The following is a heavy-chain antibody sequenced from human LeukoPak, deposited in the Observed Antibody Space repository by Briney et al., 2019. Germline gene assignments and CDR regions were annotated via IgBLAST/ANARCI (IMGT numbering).Heavy chain of an antibody. V-gene: IGHV3-33*01. J-gene: IGHJ4*02. D-gene: IGHD6-13*01. CDR2: VWDAGTNT. CDR1: GFTFSNYA. CDR3: TRAPLGGAGPFDF. Sequence: PGGSLRLSCTTSGFTFSNYAMHWVRQAPDQGLKWVAAVWDAGTNTHYADSVMGRVTISRDNSKKTVYLQMSSLRAEDTAVYYCTRAPLGGAGPFDFWGQGTLATVSS.